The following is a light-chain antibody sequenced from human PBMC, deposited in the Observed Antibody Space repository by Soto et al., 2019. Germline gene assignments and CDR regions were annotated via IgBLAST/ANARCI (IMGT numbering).Light chain of an antibody. CDR2: DAS. CDR1: QSISSTY. CDR3: QHYDSARWT. V-gene: IGKV3-20*01. Sequence: EIVLTQSPGTLPLSPGERATLSCRASQSISSTYLTWYHQRPGQAPRLLIYDASRRATGIPDRFSGSGSGTDFSLTISRLEPEDFAVYYCQHYDSARWTFGLGTKVEIK. J-gene: IGKJ1*01.